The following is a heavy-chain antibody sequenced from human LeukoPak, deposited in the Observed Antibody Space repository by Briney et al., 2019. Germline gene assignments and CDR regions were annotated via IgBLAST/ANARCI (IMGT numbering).Heavy chain of an antibody. V-gene: IGHV1-18*01. J-gene: IGHJ4*02. CDR1: GYTFTSYG. CDR2: ISAYNGNT. CDR3: ARTDYYDSSGYPDY. Sequence: GASVKVSCKASGYTFTSYGISWVRQAPGQGLEWMGWISAYNGNTNYAQKLQGRVTMTTDTSTSTAYKELRSLRSDDTAVYYCARTDYYDSSGYPDYWGQGTLVTVSS. D-gene: IGHD3-22*01.